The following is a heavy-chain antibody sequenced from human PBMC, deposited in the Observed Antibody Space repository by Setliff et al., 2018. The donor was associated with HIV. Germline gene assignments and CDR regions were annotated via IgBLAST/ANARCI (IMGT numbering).Heavy chain of an antibody. CDR2: IYTIGST. Sequence: SETLSLTCTVSGGSINNYYWSWIRQPPGKGLEWIGYIYTIGSTNYNHSLKSRVSFPVDTSKNPFSLNLSSVTAADTAVYYCAIVTDSYTSSPLWLQHWGQGALVTVSS. D-gene: IGHD6-6*01. CDR1: GGSINNYY. V-gene: IGHV4-4*08. CDR3: AIVTDSYTSSPLWLQH. J-gene: IGHJ1*01.